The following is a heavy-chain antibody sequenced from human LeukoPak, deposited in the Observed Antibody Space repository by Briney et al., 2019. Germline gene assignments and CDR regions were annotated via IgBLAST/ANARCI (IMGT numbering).Heavy chain of an antibody. Sequence: PGGSLRLSCAASGFTFNYYSMNWVRQAPGKGLEWISSISSLSNYIYYAGSVKGRFTISRDNAKNSLYLQMNSLRAEDTAVYYCARDWGNWDFDYWGQGTLVTVSS. CDR2: ISSLSNYI. J-gene: IGHJ4*02. CDR3: ARDWGNWDFDY. CDR1: GFTFNYYS. V-gene: IGHV3-21*01. D-gene: IGHD1-1*01.